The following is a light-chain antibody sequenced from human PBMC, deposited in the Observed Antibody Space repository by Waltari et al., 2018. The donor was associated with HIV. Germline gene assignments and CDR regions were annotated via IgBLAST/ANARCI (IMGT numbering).Light chain of an antibody. CDR2: DVS. J-gene: IGLJ2*01. V-gene: IGLV2-14*01. CDR1: SSDVGGYKY. Sequence: QSALTQPASVSGSPGQSITISCTGTSSDVGGYKYVPWYQHHPGKAPQLMIFDVSNRPSGVSNRFSGSKSGNTASLTISGLQAEDEADYSCNSYTRSSHVIFGGGTKLTVL. CDR3: NSYTRSSHVI.